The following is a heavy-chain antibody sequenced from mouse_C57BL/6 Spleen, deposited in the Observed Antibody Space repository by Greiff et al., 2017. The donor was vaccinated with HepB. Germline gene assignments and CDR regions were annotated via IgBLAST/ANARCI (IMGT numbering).Heavy chain of an antibody. Sequence: QVQLQQPGAELVKPGASVKMSCKASGYTFTSYWITWVKQRHGQGLEWIGDIYPGSGSTIYNEKFKSKATMTVDTSSSTAYMQLSSLTSGDSAVYYCANLNGGYWGQGTTLTVSS. CDR3: ANLNGGY. D-gene: IGHD1-3*01. CDR2: IYPGSGST. J-gene: IGHJ2*01. CDR1: GYTFTSYW. V-gene: IGHV1-55*01.